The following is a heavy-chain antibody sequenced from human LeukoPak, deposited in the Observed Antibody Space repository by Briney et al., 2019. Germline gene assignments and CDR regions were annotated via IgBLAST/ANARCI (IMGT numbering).Heavy chain of an antibody. V-gene: IGHV4-59*01. D-gene: IGHD1-1*01. Sequence: PSETLSLTCTVSGGSISSYYWIWIRQPPGKGLEWIGYIYYSGSTNYNPSLKSRVTISVDTSKNQFSLKLSSVTAADTAVYYCARGWYNWNELHYYYGMDVWGKGTTVTVSS. CDR3: ARGWYNWNELHYYYGMDV. J-gene: IGHJ6*04. CDR2: IYYSGST. CDR1: GGSISSYY.